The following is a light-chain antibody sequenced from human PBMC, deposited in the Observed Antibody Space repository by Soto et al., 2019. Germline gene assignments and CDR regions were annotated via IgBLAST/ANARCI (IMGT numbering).Light chain of an antibody. CDR1: SSDVGGYNY. CDR3: SSFTRSSTRV. V-gene: IGLV2-14*03. CDR2: DVS. Sequence: QSVLTQPASVSGSPGQSITISCTGTSSDVGGYNYVSWYQHHPGKAPKLMIFDVSNRPSGVSNRFSGSKSGNPASLTISGLQAEDEADYYCSSFTRSSTRVFGGGTKLTVL. J-gene: IGLJ2*01.